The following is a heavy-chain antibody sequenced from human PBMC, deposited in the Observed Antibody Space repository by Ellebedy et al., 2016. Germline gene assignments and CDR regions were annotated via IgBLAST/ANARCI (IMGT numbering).Heavy chain of an antibody. CDR2: ISSSSSYI. V-gene: IGHV3-21*01. CDR1: GFTFSSYS. CDR3: AKDVTYGWYGALDS. Sequence: GESLKISXAASGFTFSSYSMNWVRQAPGKGLEWVSSISSSSSYIYYADSVKGRFTISRDNPNKMVYLQLTSLRAEDTAVYYCAKDVTYGWYGALDSWGQGTLVTVTS. J-gene: IGHJ4*02. D-gene: IGHD2-15*01.